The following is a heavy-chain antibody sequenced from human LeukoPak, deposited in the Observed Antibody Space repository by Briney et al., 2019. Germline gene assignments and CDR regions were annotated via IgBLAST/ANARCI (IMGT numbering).Heavy chain of an antibody. D-gene: IGHD2-2*02. J-gene: IGHJ5*02. V-gene: IGHV4-34*01. Sequence: SETLSLTCAVYGGSFSGYYWSWIRQPPGKGLEWIGEINHSGSTNYNPPLRSRVTISVDTSKNQFSLKLSSVTAADTAVYYCARGDIVVVPAAIRRRSWFDPWGQGTLVTVSS. CDR1: GGSFSGYY. CDR2: INHSGST. CDR3: ARGDIVVVPAAIRRRSWFDP.